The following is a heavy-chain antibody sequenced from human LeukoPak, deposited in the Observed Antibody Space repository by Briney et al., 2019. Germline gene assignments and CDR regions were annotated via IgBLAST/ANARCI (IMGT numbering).Heavy chain of an antibody. Sequence: GRSLRLSCAASGFIFDDYAMHWVRQAPGKGLEWVSGISWNSGSLAYADSVKGRFTISRDNAKNSLYLQMNSLRTEDTALYYCARGLGGDQGYFDLWGRGTLATVSP. CDR2: ISWNSGSL. CDR1: GFIFDDYA. J-gene: IGHJ2*01. CDR3: ARGLGGDQGYFDL. V-gene: IGHV3-9*01. D-gene: IGHD3-10*01.